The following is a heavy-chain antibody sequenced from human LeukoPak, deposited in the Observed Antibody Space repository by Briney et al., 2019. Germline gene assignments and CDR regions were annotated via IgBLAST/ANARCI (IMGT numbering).Heavy chain of an antibody. CDR2: IYYTGST. Sequence: PLETLSLTCSVSGGSISGSGYYWAWIRQPPGKGLEWIGSIYYTGSTHYNSSLKSRVTMSVDTSKNQFSLKLSSVTAADTAVYYCASPLGGFDNWGQGTLVTVSS. CDR1: GGSISGSGYY. V-gene: IGHV4-39*01. D-gene: IGHD3-16*01. J-gene: IGHJ4*02. CDR3: ASPLGGFDN.